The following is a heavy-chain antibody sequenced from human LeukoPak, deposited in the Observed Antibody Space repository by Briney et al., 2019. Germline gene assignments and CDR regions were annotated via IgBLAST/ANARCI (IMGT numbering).Heavy chain of an antibody. CDR3: ARGANDYVWGSYRFFDY. CDR2: INPNSGGT. D-gene: IGHD3-16*02. V-gene: IGHV1-2*02. CDR1: GYTFTGYY. Sequence: GASVKVSCKASGYTFTGYYMHWVRQAPGQGLEWMGWINPNSGGTNYAQKFQGRVTMTRDTSISTAYMELSRLRSDDTAVYYCARGANDYVWGSYRFFDYWGQGTLVTVSS. J-gene: IGHJ4*02.